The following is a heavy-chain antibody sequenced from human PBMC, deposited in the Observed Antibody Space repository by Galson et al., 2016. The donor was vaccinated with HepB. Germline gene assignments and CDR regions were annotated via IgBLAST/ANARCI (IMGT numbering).Heavy chain of an antibody. V-gene: IGHV3-74*01. J-gene: IGHJ4*02. CDR1: TVTFRNYG. CDR2: IHIDGSTT. Sequence: SLRLSCAASTVTFRNYGMHWVRQAPGKGLVWVSYIHIDGSTTTYADSVKGRFTISRDNAKRMLYLQMNSMRAEDTAVYYCAKGNWAGASYFWGQGILVTVSS. D-gene: IGHD3-9*01. CDR3: AKGNWAGASYF.